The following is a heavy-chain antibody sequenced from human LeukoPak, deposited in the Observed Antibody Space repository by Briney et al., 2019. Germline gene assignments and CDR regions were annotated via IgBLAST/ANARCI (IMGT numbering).Heavy chain of an antibody. Sequence: SETLSLTCAVYGGSFSDYYWSWIRQPPGKGVEWIGEINHSGSTNYNPSLKRRVTISVDKSKNQFSLKQSSVTAADTAVYYCARGRGILTGGQPDYYYYCMDVWGQGTTVTVSS. CDR1: GGSFSDYY. J-gene: IGHJ6*02. CDR2: INHSGST. D-gene: IGHD3-9*01. V-gene: IGHV4-34*01. CDR3: ARGRGILTGGQPDYYYYCMDV.